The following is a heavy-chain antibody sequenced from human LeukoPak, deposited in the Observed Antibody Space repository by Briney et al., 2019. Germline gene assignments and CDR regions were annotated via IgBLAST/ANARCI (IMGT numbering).Heavy chain of an antibody. J-gene: IGHJ4*02. CDR3: AIDVQDDLDY. CDR1: GFTFSRYV. V-gene: IGHV3-23*01. CDR2: IDRGGGFDT. D-gene: IGHD1-1*01. Sequence: GSLRLSCAASGFTFSRYVMKWVRQAPGKGLEWISTIDRGGGFDTHYAGSVKGRFTISRDNSQNTLYPQLNSLRAEDTAVYYCAIDVQDDLDYWGQGTLVTVSS.